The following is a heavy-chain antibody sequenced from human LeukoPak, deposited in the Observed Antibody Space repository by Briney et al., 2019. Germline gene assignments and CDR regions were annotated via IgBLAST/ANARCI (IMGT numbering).Heavy chain of an antibody. CDR3: ARVGDYVWGSYRSYYFDY. J-gene: IGHJ4*02. D-gene: IGHD3-16*02. CDR1: GYTFTSYD. Sequence: GASVKVSCKASGYTFTSYDINWVRQATGQGLEWMGWMNPNSGNTGYAQKFQGRVTMTRDTSISTAYMELSRLRSDDTAVYYCARVGDYVWGSYRSYYFDYWGQGTLVTVSS. V-gene: IGHV1-8*02. CDR2: MNPNSGNT.